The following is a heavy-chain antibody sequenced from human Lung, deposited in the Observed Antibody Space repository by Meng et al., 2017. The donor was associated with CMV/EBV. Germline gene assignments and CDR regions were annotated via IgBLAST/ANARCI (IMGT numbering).Heavy chain of an antibody. Sequence: SGFTFSRHAMSWVRQAPGKGLNWVSAIIGSGDTTYYADSVRGRFTISRDNSKNTLFLQMNSLRPEDTAVYYCARDEGQFGGYGYGHWGQGTLVTVSS. V-gene: IGHV3-23*01. CDR1: GFTFSRHA. CDR2: IIGSGDTT. CDR3: ARDEGQFGGYGYGH. J-gene: IGHJ4*02. D-gene: IGHD5-12*01.